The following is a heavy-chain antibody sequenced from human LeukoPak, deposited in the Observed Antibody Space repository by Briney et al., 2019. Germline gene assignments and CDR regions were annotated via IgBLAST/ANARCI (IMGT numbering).Heavy chain of an antibody. D-gene: IGHD3-22*01. J-gene: IGHJ4*02. CDR1: GGSISSYC. CDR3: ARDSRPYYYDSSGYYVPYYFDY. Sequence: SETLSLTCTVSGGSISSYCWSWIRQPAGKGLEWIGRIYTSGSTNYNPSLKSRVTMPVDTSKNQFSLKLSSVTAADTAVYYCARDSRPYYYDSSGYYVPYYFDYWGQGTLVTVSS. CDR2: IYTSGST. V-gene: IGHV4-4*07.